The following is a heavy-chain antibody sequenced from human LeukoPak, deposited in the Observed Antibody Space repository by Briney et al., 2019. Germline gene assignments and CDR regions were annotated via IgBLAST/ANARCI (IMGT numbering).Heavy chain of an antibody. V-gene: IGHV3-49*04. Sequence: GGSLRLSCAASGFTFSSYSMNWVRQAPGKGLEWVGFIRSKAYGGTTEYAASVKGRFTISRDDSKSIAYLQMNSLKTEDTAVYYCTGNYGGNSIQHWGQGTLVTVSS. CDR1: GFTFSSYS. J-gene: IGHJ1*01. CDR3: TGNYGGNSIQH. D-gene: IGHD4-23*01. CDR2: IRSKAYGGTT.